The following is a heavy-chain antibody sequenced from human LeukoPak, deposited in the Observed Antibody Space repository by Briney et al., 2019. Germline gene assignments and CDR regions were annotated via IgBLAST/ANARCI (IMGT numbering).Heavy chain of an antibody. CDR3: ASQGYSYAYLDY. D-gene: IGHD5-18*01. J-gene: IGHJ4*02. CDR2: IKQDGSEK. V-gene: IGHV3-7*01. CDR1: GFTFSTYW. Sequence: GGSLRLSCAASGFTFSTYWMSRVRQAPGKGLEWVANIKQDGSEKYYVDSVKGRFTISRDNAKNSLYLQMNSLRAEDTAVYYCASQGYSYAYLDYWGQGTLVTVSS.